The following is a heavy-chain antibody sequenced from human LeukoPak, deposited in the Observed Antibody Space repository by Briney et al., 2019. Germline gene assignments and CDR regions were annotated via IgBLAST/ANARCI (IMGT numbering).Heavy chain of an antibody. D-gene: IGHD4-17*01. Sequence: PSETLSLTCTVSGGSVSSGSYYWSWIRQPPGKGLEWIGYIYYSGSTNYNPSLKSRVTISVDTSKNQFSLKLSSVTAADTAVYYCATSYGDYAGRWAYYFDYWGQGTPVTVSS. CDR3: ATSYGDYAGRWAYYFDY. J-gene: IGHJ4*02. V-gene: IGHV4-61*01. CDR1: GGSVSSGSYY. CDR2: IYYSGST.